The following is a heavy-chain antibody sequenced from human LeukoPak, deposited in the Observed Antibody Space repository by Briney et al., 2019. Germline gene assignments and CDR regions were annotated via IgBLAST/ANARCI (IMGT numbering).Heavy chain of an antibody. CDR1: GFTFSSYA. Sequence: GSLRLSCAASGFTFSSYAMSWVRQAPGKGLEWVSAISGSGGSTYYADSVKGRFTISRDNSKNTLYLQMNSLRAEDTAVYYCAKQRDLTGYFDYWGQGTLVTVSS. J-gene: IGHJ4*02. CDR2: ISGSGGST. V-gene: IGHV3-23*01. CDR3: AKQRDLTGYFDY. D-gene: IGHD3-9*01.